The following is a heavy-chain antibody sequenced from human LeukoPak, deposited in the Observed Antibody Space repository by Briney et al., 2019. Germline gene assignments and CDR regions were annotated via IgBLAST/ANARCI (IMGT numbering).Heavy chain of an antibody. D-gene: IGHD6-19*01. CDR2: IKSKTDGGTT. V-gene: IGHV3-15*01. CDR3: TRDREVAGPDS. J-gene: IGHJ4*02. CDR1: GFTFSNAW. Sequence: GGSLRLSCAASGFTFSNAWMSWIRKAPGKRLKWVGRIKSKTDGGTTDYAAAVKGRFAISRDDSENTLSLQMSSLKTDDTAVYYCTRDREVAGPDSWGQGTLVTVSS.